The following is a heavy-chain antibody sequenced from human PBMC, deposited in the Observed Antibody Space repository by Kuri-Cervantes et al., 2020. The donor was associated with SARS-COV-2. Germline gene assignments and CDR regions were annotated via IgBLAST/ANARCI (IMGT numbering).Heavy chain of an antibody. D-gene: IGHD2-15*01. CDR2: IKQDGSEK. CDR1: GFTFSSYW. Sequence: GESLKISCAASGFTFSSYWMSWVRQAPGKGLEWVANIKQDGSEKHYVDSVKGRFTISRDNAKNSLYLQMNSLRAEDTAVYYCARDKVADYWGQGTLVTVSS. V-gene: IGHV3-7*01. CDR3: ARDKVADY. J-gene: IGHJ4*02.